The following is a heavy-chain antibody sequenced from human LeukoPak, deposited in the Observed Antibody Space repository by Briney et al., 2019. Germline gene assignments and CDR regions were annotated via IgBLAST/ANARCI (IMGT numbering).Heavy chain of an antibody. CDR3: ATPPRGYASY. J-gene: IGHJ4*02. CDR1: GFTFINPW. V-gene: IGHV3-7*02. D-gene: IGHD5-18*01. Sequence: PGGSLRLSYTASGFTFINPWMNEVRQAPGKGLEWVAAINQDGSQTSYVDSVKGRFTISRDNAKNSLYLQMNSLKAEDTAVFYCATPPRGYASYWGQGTLVTVSS. CDR2: INQDGSQT.